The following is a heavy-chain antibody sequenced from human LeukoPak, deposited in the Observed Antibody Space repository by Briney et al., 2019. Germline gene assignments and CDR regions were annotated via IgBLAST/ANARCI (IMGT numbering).Heavy chain of an antibody. Sequence: MAGGSLRLSCAASGFTFSDYYMSWIRQAPGKGLEWVSYISSSGSYTSYADSVKGRFTISRDNAKNSLYLQMNSLRAEDTAVYYCARGGFCTGTSCSPSAPAPYYYYGMDAWGQGTTVTVSS. CDR3: ARGGFCTGTSCSPSAPAPYYYYGMDA. J-gene: IGHJ6*02. CDR2: ISSSGSYT. V-gene: IGHV3-11*06. D-gene: IGHD2-2*01. CDR1: GFTFSDYY.